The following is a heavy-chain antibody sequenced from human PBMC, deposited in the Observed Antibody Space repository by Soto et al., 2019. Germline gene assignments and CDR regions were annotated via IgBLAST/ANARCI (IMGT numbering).Heavy chain of an antibody. CDR1: GGTFGNSG. V-gene: IGHV1-69*01. J-gene: IGHJ4*02. Sequence: QVQLVQSGAEVKKPGSSLKVSCKASGGTFGNSGVSWVRQAPGQGPEWMGGIIPIFDTTNYAQKFQGRVTLSADASTSYMALSSRRSEDTAVYYCARAPLLAAETLHENYFDDWGQGTQVTVSS. CDR2: IIPIFDTT. CDR3: ARAPLLAAETLHENYFDD. D-gene: IGHD2-15*01.